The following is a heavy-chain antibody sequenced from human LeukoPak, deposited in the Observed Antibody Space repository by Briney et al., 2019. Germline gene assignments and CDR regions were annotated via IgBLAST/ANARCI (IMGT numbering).Heavy chain of an antibody. CDR2: ISGSGGST. J-gene: IGHJ4*02. CDR3: ARGEIVGATGEDY. V-gene: IGHV3-23*01. D-gene: IGHD1-26*01. Sequence: GGSLRLSCAASGFTFSSYAMSWVRQAPGKGLEWVSAISGSGGSTYYADSVKGRFTISRDNSKNTLYLQMNSLRAEDTAVYCCARGEIVGATGEDYWGQGTLVTVSS. CDR1: GFTFSSYA.